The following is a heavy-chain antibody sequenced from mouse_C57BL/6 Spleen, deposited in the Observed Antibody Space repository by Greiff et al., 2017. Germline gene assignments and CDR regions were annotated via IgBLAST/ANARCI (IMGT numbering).Heavy chain of an antibody. CDR3: AKLCYDDAMDY. J-gene: IGHJ4*01. Sequence: VQVVESGPGLVAPSQSLSITCTVSGFSLTSYGVSWVRQPPGKGLEWLGVICGDGSTNYHSALISSMSISKDNSKSQVYLKLNSLQTDDTATYYCAKLCYDDAMDYWGQGTSVTVSS. V-gene: IGHV2-3*01. D-gene: IGHD2-13*01. CDR1: GFSLTSYG. CDR2: ICGDGST.